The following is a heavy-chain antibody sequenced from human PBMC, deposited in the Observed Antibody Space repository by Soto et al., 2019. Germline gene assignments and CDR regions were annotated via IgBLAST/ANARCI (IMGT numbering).Heavy chain of an antibody. CDR2: INTKTGGT. V-gene: IGHV1-2*02. J-gene: IGHJ5*02. CDR3: ARVGPTGWFDP. CDR1: GYSFTDYY. Sequence: QVHLVQSGAEVKKPGASVKVSCKASGYSFTDYYMHCVRQAPGQGLEWMGWINTKTGGTNYAQRVQGRVTMTGDTSINTAYMELSRLRSDDTAVYYCARVGPTGWFDPWGQGTVVTVYS.